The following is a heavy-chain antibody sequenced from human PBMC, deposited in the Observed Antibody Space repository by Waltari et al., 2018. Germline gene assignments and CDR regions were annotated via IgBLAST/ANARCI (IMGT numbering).Heavy chain of an antibody. V-gene: IGHV3-23*01. J-gene: IGHJ4*02. Sequence: EVPLLESWGDLVRPGGSLSLSCALSAPSLRHSAIHWVRRARGTGLGWVSGISVSDATYYADSVKGRFTISRDTSKNTVFLQMNGLRAEDTAVYYCATPFYNWDDPLHSWGQGTLVTVSS. CDR1: APSLRHSA. CDR3: ATPFYNWDDPLHS. D-gene: IGHD1-20*01. CDR2: ISVSDAT.